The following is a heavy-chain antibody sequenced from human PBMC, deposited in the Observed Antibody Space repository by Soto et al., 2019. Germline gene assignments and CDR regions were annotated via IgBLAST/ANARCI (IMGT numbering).Heavy chain of an antibody. D-gene: IGHD3-10*01. CDR3: ARGRIYYGLFDY. CDR2: IYYSGST. CDR1: GGSISSGGYY. Sequence: ASETLSLTCTVSGGSISSGGYYWSWIRQHPGKGLEWIGYIYYSGSTYYNPSLKSRVTISIATSKNQFSLRLSSVTAEDTAVYYCARGRIYYGLFDYWGQGSQVTVSS. J-gene: IGHJ4*02. V-gene: IGHV4-61*08.